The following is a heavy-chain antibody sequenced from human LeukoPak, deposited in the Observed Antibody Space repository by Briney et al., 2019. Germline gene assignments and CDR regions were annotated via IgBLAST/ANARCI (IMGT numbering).Heavy chain of an antibody. CDR1: GFTFKSYA. CDR3: ARARPWDSSRSYYFGMDV. CDR2: IKTNGADT. D-gene: IGHD3-22*01. J-gene: IGHJ6*02. Sequence: GGSLRLSCSASGFTFKSYAMHWVRQAPGKGLEYVSSIKTNGADTYYADSVKGRFTISRDSSKNTVYLQMNSLRDEDTAVYYCARARPWDSSRSYYFGMDVWGHGTTVTVSS. V-gene: IGHV3-64*04.